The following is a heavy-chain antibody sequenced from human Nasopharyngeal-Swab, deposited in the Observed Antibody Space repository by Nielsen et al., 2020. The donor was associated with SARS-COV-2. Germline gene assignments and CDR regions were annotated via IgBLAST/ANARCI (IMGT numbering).Heavy chain of an antibody. CDR1: GFTFSSYE. Sequence: GESLKISCAASGFTFSSYEMNWVRQAPGKGLEWVSYISSSGSTIYYEDSVKGRFTISRDNAKNSLYLQMNSLRAEDTAVYYCARGSYCSSTSCYPGWFDPWGQGTLVTVSS. CDR3: ARGSYCSSTSCYPGWFDP. CDR2: ISSSGSTI. V-gene: IGHV3-48*03. J-gene: IGHJ5*02. D-gene: IGHD2-2*01.